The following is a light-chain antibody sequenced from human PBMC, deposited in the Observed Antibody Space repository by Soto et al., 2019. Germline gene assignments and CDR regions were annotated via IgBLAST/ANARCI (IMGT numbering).Light chain of an antibody. J-gene: IGKJ1*01. V-gene: IGKV1-39*01. CDR2: AAS. CDR3: QQSYSTPWT. Sequence: DIQMTQSPSSLSASVGDRVTITCRASQSISSYLNWYQQKPGKAPKLLIYAASSLLSGVPSRFSGSGSGTDFTLTISSLQPEDFATYYCQQSYSTPWTFGQGTKGEIK. CDR1: QSISSY.